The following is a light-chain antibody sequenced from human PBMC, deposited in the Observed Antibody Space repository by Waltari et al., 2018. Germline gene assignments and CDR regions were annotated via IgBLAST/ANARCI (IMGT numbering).Light chain of an antibody. J-gene: IGLJ2*01. CDR2: DVT. CDR1: NNDVGASHF. Sequence: QSALTQPASVSGSPGQSITISCTGTNNDVGASHFVSWYQQHPGRAPHLMIYDVTERPSGISYRFSGSKSANTASLTISGLLPEDEAIYYCCSFTATHTLLFGGGTTVTVL. V-gene: IGLV2-14*03. CDR3: CSFTATHTLL.